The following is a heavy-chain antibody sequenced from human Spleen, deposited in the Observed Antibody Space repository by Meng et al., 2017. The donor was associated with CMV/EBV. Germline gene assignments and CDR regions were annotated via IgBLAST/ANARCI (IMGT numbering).Heavy chain of an antibody. J-gene: IGHJ4*02. CDR1: GFTFSDQY. V-gene: IGHV3-11*01. CDR2: ISSSGSTI. D-gene: IGHD2-21*01. CDR3: AKYSAVGERLYYFDY. Sequence: GESLKISCAVSGFTFSDQYMSWIRQAPGKGLEWVSYISSSGSTIYYADSVKGRFTISRDNAKNTLYLQMNSLRVEDTAVYYCAKYSAVGERLYYFDYWGQGTLVTVSS.